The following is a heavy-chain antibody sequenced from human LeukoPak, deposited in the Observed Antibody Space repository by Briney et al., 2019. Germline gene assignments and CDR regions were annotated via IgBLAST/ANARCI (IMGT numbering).Heavy chain of an antibody. CDR1: GYTFTSYA. J-gene: IGHJ3*02. CDR2: SNAGNGNT. V-gene: IGHV1-3*02. Sequence: ASVKVSCKASGYTFTSYAMHWVRQAPGQRLEWMGWSNAGNGNTKYSQEFQGRVTITRDTSASTAYMELSSLRSEDTAVYYCARLISPGDIYAFDIWGQGTMVTVSS. CDR3: ARLISPGDIYAFDI. D-gene: IGHD7-27*01.